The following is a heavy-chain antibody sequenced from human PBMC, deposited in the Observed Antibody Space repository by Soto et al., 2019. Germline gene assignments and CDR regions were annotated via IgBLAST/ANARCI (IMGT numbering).Heavy chain of an antibody. CDR1: GCTFTSYG. CDR2: ISAYNGNT. D-gene: IGHD3-10*01. J-gene: IGHJ5*02. V-gene: IGHV1-18*01. CDR3: ARENITMVRGPFDP. Sequence: ASVKVSCKASGCTFTSYGISWVRQAPGQGLEWMGWISAYNGNTNYAQKLQGRVTMTTDTSTSTAYMELRSLRSDDTAVYYCARENITMVRGPFDPWGQGTLVTVSS.